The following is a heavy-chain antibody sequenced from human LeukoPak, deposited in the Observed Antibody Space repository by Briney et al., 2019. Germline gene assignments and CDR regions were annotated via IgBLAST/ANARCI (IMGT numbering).Heavy chain of an antibody. J-gene: IGHJ4*02. V-gene: IGHV1-2*02. CDR2: INPNSGGT. CDR3: AAAIVVVPAAIGY. D-gene: IGHD2-2*02. Sequence: ASVKVSCKASGYTFTSYDINWVRQATGQGLEWMGWINPNSGGTNYAQKFQGRVTMTRDTSISTAYMGLSRLRSDDTAVYYCAAAIVVVPAAIGYWGQGTLVTVSS. CDR1: GYTFTSYD.